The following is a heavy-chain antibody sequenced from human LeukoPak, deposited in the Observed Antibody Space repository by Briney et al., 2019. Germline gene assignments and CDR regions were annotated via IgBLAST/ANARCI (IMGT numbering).Heavy chain of an antibody. D-gene: IGHD3-22*01. CDR2: MNPYSGNT. Sequence: ASVKVSCKASGYTFMSYNINWVRQATGQGLECMGWMNPYSGNTGYAQNFQGRVTMTRKTAISTAYMELSSLRSEDTAVYYCAVDGSGSEAFDFWGQGTMVTVS. J-gene: IGHJ3*01. V-gene: IGHV1-8*02. CDR3: AVDGSGSEAFDF. CDR1: GYTFMSYN.